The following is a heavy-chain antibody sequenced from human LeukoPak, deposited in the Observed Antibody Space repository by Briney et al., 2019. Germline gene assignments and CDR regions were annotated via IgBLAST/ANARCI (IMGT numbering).Heavy chain of an antibody. CDR1: GYTFTSYV. J-gene: IGHJ4*02. CDR3: ARDYRYYYDSSGWCY. V-gene: IGHV1-18*01. CDR2: ISAYNGNT. D-gene: IGHD3-22*01. Sequence: ASVKVSCKASGYTFTSYVISWVRQAPGQGLEWMGWISAYNGNTNYAQKLQGRVTMTTDASTSTAYMELRSLRSDDTAVYYCARDYRYYYDSSGWCYWGQGTLVTVSS.